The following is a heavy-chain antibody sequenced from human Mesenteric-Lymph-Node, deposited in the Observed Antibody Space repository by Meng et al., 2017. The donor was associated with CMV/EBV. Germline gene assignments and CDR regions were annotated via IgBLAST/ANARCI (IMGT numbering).Heavy chain of an antibody. CDR2: INPNSGGT. CDR1: RYTFTGYY. CDR3: AREGGFPNWFDP. Sequence: ASVKVSCKASRYTFTGYYMHWVRQAPGQGLEWMGWINPNSGGTDYAQKFQGRVTMTRDTSISTAYMELSRLRSDDTAVYYCAREGGFPNWFDPWGQGTLVTVSS. D-gene: IGHD3-16*01. V-gene: IGHV1-2*02. J-gene: IGHJ5*02.